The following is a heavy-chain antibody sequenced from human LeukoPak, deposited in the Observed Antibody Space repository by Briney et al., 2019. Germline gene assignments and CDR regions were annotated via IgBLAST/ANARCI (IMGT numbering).Heavy chain of an antibody. CDR2: LNHSGST. CDR1: GGSFSGYY. D-gene: IGHD3-10*01. J-gene: IGHJ4*02. Sequence: PSETLSLTCAVYGGSFSGYYWSWIRQPPGKGLEWIGELNHSGSTNYNPSLKSRVTISVDTSKNQFSLKLSSVTAADTAVYYCARGRSRGSIFDYWGQGTLVTVSS. V-gene: IGHV4-34*01. CDR3: ARGRSRGSIFDY.